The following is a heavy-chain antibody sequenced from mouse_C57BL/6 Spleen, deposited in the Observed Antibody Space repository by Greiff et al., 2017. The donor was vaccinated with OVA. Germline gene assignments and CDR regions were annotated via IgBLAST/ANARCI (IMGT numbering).Heavy chain of an antibody. Sequence: EVKLVESGGGLVKPGGSLTLSCAASGFTFSSYTMSWVRQTPEKRLEWVATISGGGGNTYYPDRVKGRFTISRDNAKNTLYLQMSSLRSEDTALDYCASPDGYSSWFAYWGQGTLVTVSA. V-gene: IGHV5-9*01. CDR2: ISGGGGNT. J-gene: IGHJ3*01. D-gene: IGHD2-3*01. CDR1: GFTFSSYT. CDR3: ASPDGYSSWFAY.